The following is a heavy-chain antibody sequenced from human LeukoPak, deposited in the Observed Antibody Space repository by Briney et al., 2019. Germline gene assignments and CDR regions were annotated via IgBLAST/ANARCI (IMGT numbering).Heavy chain of an antibody. CDR1: GFTVSSNS. CDR2: IYSDNT. Sequence: PGGSLRLSCTVSGFTVSSNSMSWVRQAPGKGLEWVSFIYSDNTHYSDAVQGRFTISRDNSKNTLYLQMNSLRAEDTAVYYCAKPSQGSGYWGQGTLVTVSS. D-gene: IGHD3-10*01. V-gene: IGHV3-53*01. J-gene: IGHJ4*02. CDR3: AKPSQGSGY.